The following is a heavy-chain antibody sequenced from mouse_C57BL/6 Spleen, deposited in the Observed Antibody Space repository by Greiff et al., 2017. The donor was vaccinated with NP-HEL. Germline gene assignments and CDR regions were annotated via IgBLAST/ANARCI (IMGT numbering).Heavy chain of an antibody. Sequence: VQLKQSGAELVKPGASVKLSCTASGFNIKGYYMHWVKQRTEQGLEWIGRIDPADGDTKYDPKFQGKATITADTSSNTAYLQLSSLTSEDTAVDYCAGDDDGSSRFVYYAMDYWGQGTAVTVSA. J-gene: IGHJ4*01. V-gene: IGHV14-2*01. CDR2: IDPADGDT. D-gene: IGHD1-1*01. CDR1: GFNIKGYY. CDR3: AGDDDGSSRFVYYAMDY.